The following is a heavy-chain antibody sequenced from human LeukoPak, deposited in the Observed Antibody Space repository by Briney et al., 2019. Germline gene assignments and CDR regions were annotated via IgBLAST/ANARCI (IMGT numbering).Heavy chain of an antibody. D-gene: IGHD1-7*01. CDR1: GFTFNYAW. Sequence: GGSLRLSWAASGFTFNYAWMSWVRQVPGKGLEWVGQTLSEIDGGTTDYAAPVKGRFTISRDDSKSTLYLQMNSLKIEDTAVYYCTTDEDWNYARKDVWGQGATVIVSS. CDR2: TLSEIDGGTT. J-gene: IGHJ6*02. V-gene: IGHV3-15*01. CDR3: TTDEDWNYARKDV.